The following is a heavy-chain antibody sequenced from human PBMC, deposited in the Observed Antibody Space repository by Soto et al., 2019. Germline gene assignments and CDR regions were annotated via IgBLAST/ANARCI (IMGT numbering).Heavy chain of an antibody. V-gene: IGHV1-18*01. J-gene: IGHJ5*02. D-gene: IGHD6-13*01. CDR2: ISAYNGNT. CDR3: ARDRGIAAAGTKGNWFDP. CDR1: GYTFTGYG. Sequence: ASVKVSCKASGYTFTGYGISWVRQAPGQGLEWMGWISAYNGNTNYAQKLQGRVTMTTDTSTSTAYMELRSLRSDDTAVYYCARDRGIAAAGTKGNWFDPWGQGTLVTVSS.